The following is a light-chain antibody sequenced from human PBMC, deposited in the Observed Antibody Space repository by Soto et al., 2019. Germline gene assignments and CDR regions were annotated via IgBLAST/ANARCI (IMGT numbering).Light chain of an antibody. CDR2: GNS. CDR3: QSYHSSLRASV. V-gene: IGLV1-40*01. Sequence: QPVLTQPPSVSGAPGQRVTISCTGSSSNIGAGYDVHWYQQLPGTAPKLLIYGNSNRPSGVPDRFSGSKSGTSASLAITGLHPEDEADYSCQSYHSSLRASVFGGGTQLPVL. CDR1: SSNIGAGYD. J-gene: IGLJ7*01.